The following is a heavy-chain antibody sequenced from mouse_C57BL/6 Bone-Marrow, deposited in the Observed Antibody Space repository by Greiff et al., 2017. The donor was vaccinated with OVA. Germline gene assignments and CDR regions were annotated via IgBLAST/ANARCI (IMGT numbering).Heavy chain of an antibody. CDR3: ARWRVYAMDY. J-gene: IGHJ4*01. V-gene: IGHV1-82*01. CDR2: IYPGDGDT. CDR1: GYAFSSSW. Sequence: VQLQQSGPELVKPGASVKLSCKASGYAFSSSWMNWVQQRPGKGLEWIGRIYPGDGDTNYNGKFKGQATLTADTSSSTAYMQLSSLTSEDCAVYFCARWRVYAMDYWGQGASVTGSS.